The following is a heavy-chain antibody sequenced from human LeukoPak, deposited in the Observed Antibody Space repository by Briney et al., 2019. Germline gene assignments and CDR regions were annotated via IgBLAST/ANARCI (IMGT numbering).Heavy chain of an antibody. CDR3: ARVPRDVYSSSWGDAFDI. V-gene: IGHV4-59*12. CDR1: GGSISSYY. J-gene: IGHJ3*02. CDR2: IYYSGST. Sequence: PSETLFLTCTVSGGSISSYYWSWIRQPPGKGLEWIGYIYYSGSTNYNPSLKSRVTISVDKSKNQFSLKLSSVTAADTAVYYCARVPRDVYSSSWGDAFDIWGQGTMVTVSS. D-gene: IGHD6-13*01.